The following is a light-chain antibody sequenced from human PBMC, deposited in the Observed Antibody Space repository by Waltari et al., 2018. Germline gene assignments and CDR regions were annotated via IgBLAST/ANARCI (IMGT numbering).Light chain of an antibody. CDR3: CSYAGSSRV. Sequence: QSALTQPASVSGSPGQAITISCTGPSSDVGGYNYVPWYQQHPGKAPKLMIYDVSKRPSGVSNRFSGSKSGNTASLTISGLQAEDEADYYCCSYAGSSRVFGGGTKLTVL. CDR2: DVS. V-gene: IGLV2-23*02. CDR1: SSDVGGYNY. J-gene: IGLJ2*01.